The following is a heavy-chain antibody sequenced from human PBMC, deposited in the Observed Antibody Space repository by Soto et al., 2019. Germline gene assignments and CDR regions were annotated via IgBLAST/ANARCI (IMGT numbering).Heavy chain of an antibody. J-gene: IGHJ5*02. V-gene: IGHV3-48*03. CDR3: ARGTYYGYVWGSYRYTPNWFDP. D-gene: IGHD3-16*02. CDR1: GFTFSSYE. CDR2: ISSSGSTI. Sequence: GGSLRLSCAASGFTFSSYEMNWVRQAPGKGLEWVSYISSSGSTIYYADSVKGRFTISRDNAKNSLYLQMNSLRAEDTAVYYCARGTYYGYVWGSYRYTPNWFDPWGQGTLVTVSS.